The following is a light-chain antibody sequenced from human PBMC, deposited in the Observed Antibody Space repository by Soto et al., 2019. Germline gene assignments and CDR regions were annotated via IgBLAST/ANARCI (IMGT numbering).Light chain of an antibody. CDR2: DAS. CDR1: QGVSSY. CDR3: QQRSNWH. J-gene: IGKJ4*01. Sequence: ETVLTQSPATLSLSPGERATLSCRASQGVSSYLAWYQQKPGLAPRLLIYDASNRATGIPARFSGSGPGTDFTLTNSSLEPEDFAVYYCQQRSNWHFGGGTKVEIK. V-gene: IGKV3D-11*01.